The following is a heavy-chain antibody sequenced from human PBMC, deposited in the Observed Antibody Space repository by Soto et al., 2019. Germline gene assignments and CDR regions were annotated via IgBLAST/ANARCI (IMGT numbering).Heavy chain of an antibody. D-gene: IGHD6-13*01. V-gene: IGHV4-34*01. CDR1: GGSFSGYY. CDR2: INHSGST. J-gene: IGHJ1*01. Sequence: SETLSLTCAVYGGSFSGYYWTWIRQPPGTGLEWIGEINHSGSTNYNPSLKSRVTISVDPSKNQFSLKLSSVIAADTAVYYCARYSSSWSKYVQHWGRGTLVTVSS. CDR3: ARYSSSWSKYVQH.